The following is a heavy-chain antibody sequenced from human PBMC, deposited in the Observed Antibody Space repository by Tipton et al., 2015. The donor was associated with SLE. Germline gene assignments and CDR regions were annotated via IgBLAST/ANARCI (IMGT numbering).Heavy chain of an antibody. V-gene: IGHV4-34*01. Sequence: TLSLTCAVYGGSFSGYYWSWIRQPPGKGLEWIGEINHSGSTNYNPSLKSRGTISVDTSKNQFSLKLSSVTAADTAVYYCASRLTSSFDYWGQGTLVTVSS. CDR3: ASRLTSSFDY. D-gene: IGHD2-2*01. J-gene: IGHJ4*02. CDR1: GGSFSGYY. CDR2: INHSGST.